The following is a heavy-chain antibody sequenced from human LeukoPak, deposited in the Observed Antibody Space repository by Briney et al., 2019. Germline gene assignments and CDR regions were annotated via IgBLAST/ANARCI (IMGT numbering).Heavy chain of an antibody. D-gene: IGHD6-19*01. CDR3: AKGLSSGYYSSFDL. Sequence: GSLRLSCAASGFIFSNYAMSWVRQAPGKGLEWVSTFTGSGGSTYYADPVKGRFTISRDTSKSTLSLQMNSLRAEDTAVYYCAKGLSSGYYSSFDLWGRGTLVTVSS. V-gene: IGHV3-23*01. CDR2: FTGSGGST. CDR1: GFIFSNYA. J-gene: IGHJ2*01.